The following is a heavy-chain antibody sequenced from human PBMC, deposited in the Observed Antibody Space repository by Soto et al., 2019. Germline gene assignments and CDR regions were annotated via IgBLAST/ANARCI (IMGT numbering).Heavy chain of an antibody. D-gene: IGHD5-12*01. CDR2: IYYSGST. Sequence: PSETLSLTCTVSGGSISAYYRSWIRQPPGKGLEWIGYIYYSGSTSYNPSLKSRVTVSLDTSKNQFSLKLSSVTAADTAVYYCARDSGFDYRFGYWGQGTLVTVSS. CDR1: GGSISAYY. V-gene: IGHV4-59*01. J-gene: IGHJ4*02. CDR3: ARDSGFDYRFGY.